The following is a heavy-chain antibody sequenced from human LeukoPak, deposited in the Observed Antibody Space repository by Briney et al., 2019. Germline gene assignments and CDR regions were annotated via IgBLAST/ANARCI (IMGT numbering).Heavy chain of an antibody. CDR3: SKRRGAFDN. D-gene: IGHD3-10*01. CDR2: ICSSSSYI. CDR1: GFTFSSYS. Sequence: GGSLRLSCAASGFTFSSYSMNWVRQAPGKGLEWVSSICSSSSYIYYADSVKGRFTISRDNPKNTLYLQMNSLRAEDTAVYYCSKRRGAFDNWGQRKMVTVSS. J-gene: IGHJ3*02. V-gene: IGHV3-21*01.